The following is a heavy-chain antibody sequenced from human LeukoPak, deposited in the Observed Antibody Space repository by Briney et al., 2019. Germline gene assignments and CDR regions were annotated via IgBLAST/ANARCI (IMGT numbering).Heavy chain of an antibody. CDR2: ISWNSVNI. D-gene: IGHD3-22*01. Sequence: GRSLRLSCAASGFTLDDYAMHWVRQAPGKGLEWVSGISWNSVNIGYADSVKGRFTISRDNAKNSLYLQMNSLRAEDMALYYCAKGIMIVVAVGDYFDYWGQGTLVTVSS. CDR3: AKGIMIVVAVGDYFDY. V-gene: IGHV3-9*03. CDR1: GFTLDDYA. J-gene: IGHJ4*02.